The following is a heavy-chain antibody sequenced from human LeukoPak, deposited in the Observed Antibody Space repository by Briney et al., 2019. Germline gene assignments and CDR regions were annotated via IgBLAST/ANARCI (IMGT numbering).Heavy chain of an antibody. CDR2: IWYDGSNK. J-gene: IGHJ6*03. Sequence: PGESLRLSCAASGFTFSSYGMHWVRQAPGKGLEWVAVIWYDGSNKYYADSVKGRFTISRDNSKNTLYLQMNSLRAEDTAVYYCAKGSTSAYYYYYYMDVWGKGTTVIVSS. CDR3: AKGSTSAYYYYYYMDV. CDR1: GFTFSSYG. D-gene: IGHD2-2*01. V-gene: IGHV3-33*06.